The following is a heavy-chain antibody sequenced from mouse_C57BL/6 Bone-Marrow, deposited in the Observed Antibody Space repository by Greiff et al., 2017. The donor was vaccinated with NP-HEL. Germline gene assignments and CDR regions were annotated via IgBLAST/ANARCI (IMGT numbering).Heavy chain of an antibody. CDR3: ARSSYYDYADDPLYAMDY. CDR2: IRTKANGYTS. V-gene: IGHV7-3*01. D-gene: IGHD2-4*01. J-gene: IGHJ4*01. Sequence: EVKLVESGGGLVKPGGSLSLSCAASGFTFTDYYMSWVRQTPGKALEWLGFIRTKANGYTSEYSVSVKGRFTISRATSPSIVYLQMNALRAEDSATYYCARSSYYDYADDPLYAMDYWGQGTAVTVSA. CDR1: GFTFTDYY.